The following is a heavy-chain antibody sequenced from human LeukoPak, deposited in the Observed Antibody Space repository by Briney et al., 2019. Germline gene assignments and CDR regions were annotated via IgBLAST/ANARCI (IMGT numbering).Heavy chain of an antibody. CDR2: IYPGDSDT. CDR3: ARLWYSSGSIPNVFDY. D-gene: IGHD6-19*01. J-gene: IGHJ4*02. Sequence: GESLKISCKGSGYSFTSYWIGWVRQMPGKGLEWMGIIYPGDSDTRYSPSFQGQVTISADKSISTAYLQWSSLKASDTAMYYCARLWYSSGSIPNVFDYWGQGTLVTVSS. CDR1: GYSFTSYW. V-gene: IGHV5-51*01.